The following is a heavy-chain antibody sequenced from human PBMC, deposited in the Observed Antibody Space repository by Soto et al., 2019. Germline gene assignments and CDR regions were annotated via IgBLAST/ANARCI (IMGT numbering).Heavy chain of an antibody. CDR2: IIPIFGTA. V-gene: IGHV1-69*01. CDR1: GDTFNTFA. J-gene: IGHJ6*02. CDR3: ATGLTFGYGDREGIYYYALDV. D-gene: IGHD4-17*01. Sequence: QVPLVQSGAEVKKPGSSVKVSCKASGDTFNTFAISWVRQAPGQGLEWMGGIIPIFGTAKYAQNFQGTVTITADEATWTADLELTSLRSDDTAVFYCATGLTFGYGDREGIYYYALDVWGQGTTVTVSS.